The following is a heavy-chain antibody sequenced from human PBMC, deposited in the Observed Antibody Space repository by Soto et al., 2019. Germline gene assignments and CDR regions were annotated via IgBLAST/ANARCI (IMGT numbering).Heavy chain of an antibody. V-gene: IGHV3-7*03. D-gene: IGHD7-27*01. CDR1: GFIFINFY. Sequence: EVQLVESGGDLVQPGGSLRLSCAASGFIFINFYMTWVRQSPGRGLEWVATLDHHGSSTFYVDSVRGRFIISRDNAMNSLYLQMNSLRVEDTAVYYCARENWGSYDFWGQGSLVTVSS. CDR2: LDHHGSST. CDR3: ARENWGSYDF. J-gene: IGHJ4*02.